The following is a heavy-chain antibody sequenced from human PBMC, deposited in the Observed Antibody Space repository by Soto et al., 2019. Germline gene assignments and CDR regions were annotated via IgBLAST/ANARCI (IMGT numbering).Heavy chain of an antibody. CDR1: GGTFSSYA. Sequence: QVQLVQSGAEVKKPGSSVKVSCKASGGTFSSYAISWVRQAPGQGLEWMGGIIPIFGTANYAQKFQGRVTITADESTSTAYMELSSLRSEDTAVYYCARDYYDSSGKLYYYYYGMDVWGQGTTVTVSS. CDR3: ARDYYDSSGKLYYYYYGMDV. J-gene: IGHJ6*02. V-gene: IGHV1-69*01. CDR2: IIPIFGTA. D-gene: IGHD3-22*01.